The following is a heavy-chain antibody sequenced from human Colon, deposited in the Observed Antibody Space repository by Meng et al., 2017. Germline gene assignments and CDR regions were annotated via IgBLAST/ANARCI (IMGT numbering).Heavy chain of an antibody. D-gene: IGHD6-19*01. CDR2: IRQDGSDT. V-gene: IGHV3-7*03. CDR1: GFTFSSFW. CDR3: VRGAWLAH. Sequence: EVQVGGSGGGLVQPGGSLRLSCAASGFTFSSFWMTWGRQAPGKGLEWVANIRQDGSDTYYADSVKGRFTISRDNAKNSLYLQMNSLRVEDTAVYYCVRGAWLAHWGQGALVTVSS. J-gene: IGHJ4*02.